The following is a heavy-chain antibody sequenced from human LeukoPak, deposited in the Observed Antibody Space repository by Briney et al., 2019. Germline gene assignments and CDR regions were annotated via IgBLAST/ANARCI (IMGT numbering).Heavy chain of an antibody. V-gene: IGHV1-69*04. Sequence: GASVKVSCKASGGTFRSYAISWVRQAPGQGLEWMGRIIPILGIANYAQKFQGRVTITADKSTSTAYMELSSLRSEDTAVYYCARCRRFGIGDAFDIWGQGTMVTVSS. J-gene: IGHJ3*02. CDR2: IIPILGIA. D-gene: IGHD3-10*01. CDR3: ARCRRFGIGDAFDI. CDR1: GGTFRSYA.